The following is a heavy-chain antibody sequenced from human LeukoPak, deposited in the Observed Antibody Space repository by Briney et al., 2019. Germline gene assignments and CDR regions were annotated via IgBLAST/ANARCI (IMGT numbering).Heavy chain of an antibody. D-gene: IGHD4-17*01. J-gene: IGHJ4*02. V-gene: IGHV3-53*01. CDR1: GFIVNTNY. Sequence: PGGSLRLSCAASGFIVNTNYMTWVRQAPGRGLEWVSFYADSVKGRFTISRDISKNAVYLQMNSLRAEDTAVYYCARDSYGDANFDSWGQGTLVTVSS. CDR3: ARDSYGDANFDS.